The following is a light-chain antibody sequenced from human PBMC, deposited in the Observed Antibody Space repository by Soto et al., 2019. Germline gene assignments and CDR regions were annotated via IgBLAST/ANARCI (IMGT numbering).Light chain of an antibody. CDR2: LNT. CDR1: RSNIGTYT. CDR3: AAWDGSLSAVV. Sequence: QSLLTQSPSASGTPGQTVTISCSGSRSNIGTYTVNWYQHLPGTAPTLLIYLNTQRPSGVPDRFSGSKSGTSASLAISGLQSEDEADYYCAAWDGSLSAVVFGGGTQLTVL. V-gene: IGLV1-44*01. J-gene: IGLJ3*02.